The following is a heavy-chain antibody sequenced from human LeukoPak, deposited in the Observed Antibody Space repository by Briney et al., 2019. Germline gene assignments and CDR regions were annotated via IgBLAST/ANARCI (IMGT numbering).Heavy chain of an antibody. CDR3: ARDGSYIGGVIVSGDS. CDR1: GYTFTSYG. J-gene: IGHJ4*02. Sequence: GASVKVSCKASGYTFTSYGISWVRQAPGQGLEWMGWISAYNGNTNYAQKLQGRVTMTTDTSTSTAYMELRSLRSDDTAVYYCARDGSYIGGVIVSGDSWGQGTLVTVSS. V-gene: IGHV1-18*01. CDR2: ISAYNGNT. D-gene: IGHD3-16*02.